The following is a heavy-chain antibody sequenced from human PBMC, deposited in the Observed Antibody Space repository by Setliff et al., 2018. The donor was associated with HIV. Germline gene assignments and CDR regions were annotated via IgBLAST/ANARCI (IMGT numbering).Heavy chain of an antibody. D-gene: IGHD3-10*01. CDR1: GGSFSGYY. Sequence: SETLSLTCAVYGGSFSGYYWSWIRQPPGKGLGWIGEINDNGSTNYNPSLKSRVTISVDTSKNQFSLKLSSVTAADTAVYSCARVRGRYYYHYAMDVWGQGTTVTVSS. V-gene: IGHV4-34*01. J-gene: IGHJ6*02. CDR2: INDNGST. CDR3: ARVRGRYYYHYAMDV.